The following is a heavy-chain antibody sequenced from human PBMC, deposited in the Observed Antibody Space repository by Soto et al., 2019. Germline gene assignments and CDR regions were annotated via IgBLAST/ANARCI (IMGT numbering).Heavy chain of an antibody. Sequence: QVQLVQSGAEVKKPGASVKVSCKASGYTFTSYAMHWVRQAPGQRLEWMGWINAGNGNTKYSQKFQGRVTITRDTSGSTTYMEVSRLRSEDTAVYYCAAEYSGSSAVTDYWGQGTLVTVSS. CDR1: GYTFTSYA. V-gene: IGHV1-3*01. J-gene: IGHJ4*02. D-gene: IGHD6-6*01. CDR3: AAEYSGSSAVTDY. CDR2: INAGNGNT.